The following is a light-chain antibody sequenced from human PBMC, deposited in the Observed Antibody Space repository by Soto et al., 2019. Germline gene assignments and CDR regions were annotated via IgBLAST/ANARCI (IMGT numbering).Light chain of an antibody. CDR3: SSYTTSSPPLV. CDR2: DVS. J-gene: IGLJ2*01. Sequence: QSALTQPASVSGSPGQSITISCTGTSSDVGGYNYVSWYQQHPGKAPKLMVYDVSNRLSGVSNRVSGYKSGNTASMTISGRQAEDEADYDCSSYTTSSPPLVFRGGTKVTVL. CDR1: SSDVGGYNY. V-gene: IGLV2-14*01.